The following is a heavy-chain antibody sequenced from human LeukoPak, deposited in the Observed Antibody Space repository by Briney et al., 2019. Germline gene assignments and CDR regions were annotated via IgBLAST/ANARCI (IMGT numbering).Heavy chain of an antibody. CDR3: AREAFNPLGVVSAVYYMDV. CDR2: ISTSSRYI. V-gene: IGHV3-21*01. Sequence: PGGSLRLSCAASGFTFSSYSVNWVRQAPGKGLEWVSSISTSSRYIYYADSVKGRFTISRDNAKNSLYLQMNSLRAEDRAVYYCAREAFNPLGVVSAVYYMDVWGEGTTVTVSS. J-gene: IGHJ6*03. CDR1: GFTFSSYS. D-gene: IGHD3-3*01.